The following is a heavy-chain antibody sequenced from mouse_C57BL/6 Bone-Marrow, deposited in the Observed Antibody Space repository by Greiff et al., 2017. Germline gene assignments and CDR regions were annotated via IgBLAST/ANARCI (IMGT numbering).Heavy chain of an antibody. Sequence: VQLQQPGAELVRPGTSVKLSCKASGYTFTSYWMHWVKQRPGQGLEWIGVIDPSDSYTNYNQKFKGNATLTVDTSSSTAYMQLSSLTSEDSAVYYCARHGSSLFDYWGQGTTLTVSS. J-gene: IGHJ2*01. CDR3: ARHGSSLFDY. CDR1: GYTFTSYW. CDR2: IDPSDSYT. D-gene: IGHD1-1*01. V-gene: IGHV1-59*01.